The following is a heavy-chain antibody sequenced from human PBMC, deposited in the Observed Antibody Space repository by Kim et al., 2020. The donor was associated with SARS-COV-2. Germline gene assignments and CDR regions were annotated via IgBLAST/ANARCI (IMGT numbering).Heavy chain of an antibody. J-gene: IGHJ4*02. V-gene: IGHV3-53*01. CDR2: IYSEGST. CDR1: GFTVSSNY. CDR3: ERDLDY. Sequence: GGSLRLSCAASGFTVSSNYMSWVRQAPGKGLEWVSVIYSEGSTYYADYVTRQLTIFRKNSKNTLYLQMNSLRGEDTAVYYCERDLDYWGQGTLVTVSS.